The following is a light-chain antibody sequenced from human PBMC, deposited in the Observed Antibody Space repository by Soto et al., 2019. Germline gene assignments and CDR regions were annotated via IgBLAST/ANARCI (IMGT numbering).Light chain of an antibody. J-gene: IGKJ1*01. Sequence: DIQMTQSPSTLSASVGDRVTITCGASQYSTNWLAWHQQKPGKAPKVLIYQASNLESGVPSRFSGSGSGTDFTLTISSLQPDDFATYYCQQYNSYPWTFGQGTQVEVK. CDR1: QYSTNW. CDR2: QAS. V-gene: IGKV1-5*01. CDR3: QQYNSYPWT.